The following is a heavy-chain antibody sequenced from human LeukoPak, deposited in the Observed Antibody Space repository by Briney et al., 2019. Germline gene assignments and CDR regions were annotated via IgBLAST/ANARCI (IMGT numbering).Heavy chain of an antibody. Sequence: ASVTVSFTASGYTFTGYYMHWVRQAPGQGLEWMGWINPNSGGTNYAQKFQGRVTMTRDTYISTAYMELSRLRSDDTAVYYCARAVGTLWSYWGQGTLVTVSS. CDR2: INPNSGGT. CDR1: GYTFTGYY. D-gene: IGHD2-21*01. CDR3: ARAVGTLWSY. J-gene: IGHJ4*02. V-gene: IGHV1-2*02.